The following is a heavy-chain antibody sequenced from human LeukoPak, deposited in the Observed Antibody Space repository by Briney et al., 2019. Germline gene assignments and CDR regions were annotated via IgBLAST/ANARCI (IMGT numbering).Heavy chain of an antibody. V-gene: IGHV7-4-1*02. Sequence: ASVKVSCKASGYTFTSYAMNWVRQAPGQGLERMGWINTNTGNPTYAQGFTGRFVFSLDTSVSTAYLQISSLKAEDTAVYYCASHVDDSSGYRHGYYYYYMDVWGKGTTVTVSS. CDR1: GYTFTSYA. CDR2: INTNTGNP. J-gene: IGHJ6*03. D-gene: IGHD3-22*01. CDR3: ASHVDDSSGYRHGYYYYYMDV.